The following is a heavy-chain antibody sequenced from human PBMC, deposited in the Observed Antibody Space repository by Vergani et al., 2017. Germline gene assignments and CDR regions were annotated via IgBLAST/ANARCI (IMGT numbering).Heavy chain of an antibody. J-gene: IGHJ6*03. CDR3: GRDVPQCYDDSSSYYNYYYYMDV. CDR1: GSSISSGGYS. V-gene: IGHV4-30-2*01. CDR2: IYHSGST. Sequence: QLQLQESGSGLVKPSQTLSLTCAVSGSSISSGGYSWSWIRQPPGKGLEWIGYIYHSGSTYYNPSLKSRVTISVDRSKNQFSLKLGSVTAADTAVYYCGRDVPQCYDDSSSYYNYYYYMDVWGKGTTVTVSS. D-gene: IGHD3-22*01.